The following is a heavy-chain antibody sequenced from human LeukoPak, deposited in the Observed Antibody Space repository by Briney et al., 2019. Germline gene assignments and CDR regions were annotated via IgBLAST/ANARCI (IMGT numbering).Heavy chain of an antibody. V-gene: IGHV3-30*02. CDR3: AKDHSTYYHDSRTLDY. J-gene: IGHJ4*02. D-gene: IGHD3-22*01. CDR1: EFTFSSYG. Sequence: QPGGSLRLSCAASEFTFSSYGMHWVRQAPGKGLEWVAFIRYDGNNKYYADSVKGRFTISRDNSKNTLYLQMNSLRAEDTAVYYCAKDHSTYYHDSRTLDYWGQGTLVTVSS. CDR2: IRYDGNNK.